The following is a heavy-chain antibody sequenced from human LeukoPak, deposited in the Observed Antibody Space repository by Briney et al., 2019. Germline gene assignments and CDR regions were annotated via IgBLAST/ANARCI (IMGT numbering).Heavy chain of an antibody. Sequence: SETLSLTCTVSSGSISSYYWSWIRQPPGKGLEWIGYIYYSGSTNYNPSLKSRVTISVDTSKNQFSLKLSSVTAADTAVYYCARAGYSYGSYYYYYMDVWGKGTTVTVSS. V-gene: IGHV4-59*01. D-gene: IGHD5-18*01. CDR1: SGSISSYY. CDR3: ARAGYSYGSYYYYYMDV. J-gene: IGHJ6*03. CDR2: IYYSGST.